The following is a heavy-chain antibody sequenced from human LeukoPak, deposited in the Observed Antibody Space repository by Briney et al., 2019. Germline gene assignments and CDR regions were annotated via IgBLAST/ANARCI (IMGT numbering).Heavy chain of an antibody. D-gene: IGHD3-10*01. CDR3: VRSLMVRGVTLGFVC. Sequence: SETLSLTCTVSGGSISSYYWSWIRQPAGKGLEWIGRIYTSGSTNYNPSLKSRVTMSVDTSKNQFSLKLSSVTAAGTAVYYCVRSLMVRGVTLGFVCWGQGSLVTVSS. V-gene: IGHV4-4*07. J-gene: IGHJ4*02. CDR1: GGSISSYY. CDR2: IYTSGST.